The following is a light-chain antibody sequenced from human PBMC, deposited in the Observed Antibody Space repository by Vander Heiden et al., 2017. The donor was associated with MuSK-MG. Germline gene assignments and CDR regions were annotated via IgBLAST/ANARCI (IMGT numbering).Light chain of an antibody. CDR1: TSNVGKNT. J-gene: IGLJ3*02. CDR2: DND. CDR3: GTWDVSLGARV. V-gene: IGLV1-51*01. Sequence: QSLLTQPPSASAAPGQKVTISCSGSTSNVGKNTLSWYQKPPRTDPKLLSYDNDKRAPGMPARFSGSRSGTSATLDITGLQTGDGGECYSGTWDVSLGARVFGGGTTLTVL.